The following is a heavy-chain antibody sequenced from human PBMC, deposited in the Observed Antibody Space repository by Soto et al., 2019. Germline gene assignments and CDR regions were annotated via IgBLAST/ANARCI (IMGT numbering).Heavy chain of an antibody. CDR3: ARDRYSSSSRYYYYGMYV. CDR2: ISSSGSTI. V-gene: IGHV3-48*03. Sequence: EVQLVESGGGLVQPGGSLRLSCAASGFTFSSYEMNWVRQAPGKGLEWVSYISSSGSTIYYADSVKGRFTISRDNAKNSLYLQMNSLRAEDTAVYYCARDRYSSSSRYYYYGMYVWCQGTTVTVSS. J-gene: IGHJ6*02. CDR1: GFTFSSYE. D-gene: IGHD6-6*01.